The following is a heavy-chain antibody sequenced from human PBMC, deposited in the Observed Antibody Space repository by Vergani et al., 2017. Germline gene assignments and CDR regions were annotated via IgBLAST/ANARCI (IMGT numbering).Heavy chain of an antibody. J-gene: IGHJ3*02. CDR3: ARDLGSTNDAFDI. D-gene: IGHD3-10*02. V-gene: IGHV3-30*01. CDR2: ISYDGSNK. CDR1: GFTFSSYA. Sequence: QVQLVESGGGVVQPGRSLRLSCAASGFTFSSYAMHWVRQAPGKGLEWVAVISYDGSNKYYADSGKGRFTISRDNSKTTLYLQMNRLRAEDTAVYYCARDLGSTNDAFDIWGQGTMVTVSS.